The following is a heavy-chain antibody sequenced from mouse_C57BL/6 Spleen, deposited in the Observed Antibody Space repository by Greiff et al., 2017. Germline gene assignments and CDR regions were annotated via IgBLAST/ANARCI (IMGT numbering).Heavy chain of an antibody. CDR1: GFTFSDFY. J-gene: IGHJ4*01. V-gene: IGHV7-1*01. CDR3: AREGGDY. Sequence: EVMLVESGGGLVQSGRSLRLSCATSGFTFSDFYMEWVRQAPGKGLEWISASRNKANDYTTEYSASVKGRFIVSRDTSQSILYLQMNALRAEDTAIYYCAREGGDYWGQGTSVTVSS. CDR2: SRNKANDYTT.